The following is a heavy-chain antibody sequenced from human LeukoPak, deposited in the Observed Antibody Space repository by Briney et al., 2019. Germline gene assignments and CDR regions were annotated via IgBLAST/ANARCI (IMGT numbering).Heavy chain of an antibody. Sequence: GGSLRLSCAASGFTFSSYGMHWVRQAPGKGLEWVAFIRYDGSNKYYADSVKGRFTISRDNSKNTLYLQMNSLRAEDTAVYYCAKGSHAYCSGGSCYSPLDYWGQGTLVTVSS. CDR3: AKGSHAYCSGGSCYSPLDY. CDR1: GFTFSSYG. V-gene: IGHV3-30*02. CDR2: IRYDGSNK. J-gene: IGHJ4*02. D-gene: IGHD2-15*01.